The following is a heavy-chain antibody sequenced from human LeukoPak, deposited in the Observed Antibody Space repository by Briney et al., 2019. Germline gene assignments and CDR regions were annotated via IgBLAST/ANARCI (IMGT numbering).Heavy chain of an antibody. Sequence: SEKVSCKASGRTFSSYANSWVRQAHGQRLEWTGGIIPNFGTANYAQKFQGRVTITADESTSTAYMELSSLRSEDTAVYYCARERAGYYDSSGYYLTAFDPWGQGTLVTVSS. CDR3: ARERAGYYDSSGYYLTAFDP. CDR2: IIPNFGTA. CDR1: GRTFSSYA. J-gene: IGHJ5*02. V-gene: IGHV1-69*13. D-gene: IGHD3-22*01.